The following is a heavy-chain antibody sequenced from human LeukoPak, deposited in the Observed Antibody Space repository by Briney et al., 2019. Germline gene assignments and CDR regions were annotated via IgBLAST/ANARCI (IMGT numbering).Heavy chain of an antibody. J-gene: IGHJ5*02. Sequence: ASVKVSCKASGDNFTNYYMHWVRQAPGQGLEWMGIINPSGDRKSYAQKFQGRVTMTRDMSTSTVHMELNNLRFEDTALYYCARVEGSDWSGAFWFDPWGQGTLVTVSS. CDR1: GDNFTNYY. CDR3: ARVEGSDWSGAFWFDP. V-gene: IGHV1-46*01. CDR2: INPSGDRK. D-gene: IGHD6-19*01.